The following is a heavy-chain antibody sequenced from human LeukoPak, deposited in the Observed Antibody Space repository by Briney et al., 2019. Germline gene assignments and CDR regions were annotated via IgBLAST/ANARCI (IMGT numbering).Heavy chain of an antibody. CDR2: ISAYNGNT. CDR1: GYTFTSYG. Sequence: GASVKVSCKASGYTFTSYGISWVRLAPGQGLEWMGWISAYNGNTNYAQKLQGRVTMTTDTSTSTAYMELRSLRSDATAGYYCARERFGLWFGERTIGNELDYWGQGTLVTVSS. V-gene: IGHV1-18*01. J-gene: IGHJ4*02. D-gene: IGHD3-10*01. CDR3: ARERFGLWFGERTIGNELDY.